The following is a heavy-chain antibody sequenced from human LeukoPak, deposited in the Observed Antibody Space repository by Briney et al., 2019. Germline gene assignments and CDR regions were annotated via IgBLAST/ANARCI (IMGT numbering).Heavy chain of an antibody. Sequence: APVKVSCKASGYTFTSYDINWVRQATGQGLEWMGWMNPKSGNTGYAQKFQGRVTITRNTSITTAYMELSSLRSEDTAVYYCARVEMATIGRPFDFWGQGTLVTVSS. CDR3: ARVEMATIGRPFDF. CDR1: GYTFTSYD. D-gene: IGHD5-24*01. J-gene: IGHJ4*02. V-gene: IGHV1-8*03. CDR2: MNPKSGNT.